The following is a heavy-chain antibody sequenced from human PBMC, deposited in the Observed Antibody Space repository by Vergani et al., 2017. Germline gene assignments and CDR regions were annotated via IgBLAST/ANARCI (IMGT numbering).Heavy chain of an antibody. CDR3: ARGYCSSTSCYPIDY. D-gene: IGHD2-2*01. Sequence: QVQLVESGGGVVQPGRSLRLSCAASGFTFSSYAMHWVRPAPGKGLEWVAVISYDGSNKYYADSVKGRFTISRDNSKNTLYLQMNSLRAEDTAVYYCARGYCSSTSCYPIDYWGQGTLVTVSS. CDR1: GFTFSSYA. J-gene: IGHJ4*02. V-gene: IGHV3-30*01. CDR2: ISYDGSNK.